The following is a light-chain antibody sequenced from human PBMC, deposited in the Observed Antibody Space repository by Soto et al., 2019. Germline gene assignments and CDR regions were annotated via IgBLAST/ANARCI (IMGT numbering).Light chain of an antibody. CDR2: RDS. J-gene: IGLJ1*01. CDR3: QVWDSSTHYV. V-gene: IGLV3-9*01. CDR1: NIGSKN. Sequence: SYELTQPLSVSVALGQTATITCGGNNIGSKNVHWYQQKPGQAPVLVIYRDSNRPSGIPERFSGSNSGNTATLTISRAQAGDEADYYCQVWDSSTHYVLGTGTKVTVL.